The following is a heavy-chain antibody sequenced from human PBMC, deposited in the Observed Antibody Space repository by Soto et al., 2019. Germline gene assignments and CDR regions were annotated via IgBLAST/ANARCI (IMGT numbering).Heavy chain of an antibody. CDR2: ISSSGSTI. CDR3: AYGGSCDY. Sequence: EVQLVESGGCLVQPGGYLRLSCAASGFSFNTYEMNWVRQAPGKGLEWVSYISSSGSTIYYADSVKGRFTVSRDNGKNSLYLQMNSLRAEDTAVYYCAYGGSCDYWGQGTQVTVSS. J-gene: IGHJ4*02. V-gene: IGHV3-48*03. D-gene: IGHD1-26*01. CDR1: GFSFNTYE.